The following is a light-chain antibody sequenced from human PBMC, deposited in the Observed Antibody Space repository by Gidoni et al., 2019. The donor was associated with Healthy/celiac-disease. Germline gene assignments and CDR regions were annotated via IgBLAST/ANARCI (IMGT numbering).Light chain of an antibody. V-gene: IGKV3-11*01. J-gene: IGKJ3*01. CDR2: DAS. CDR3: QQRSNWPLVT. Sequence: EIVLTQSPATLSLSPGERATLSCRASQSVSSYLAWYQQKPGQAPRLLIYDASNRATGIPARFSGSGSGKDFTLTISSLEPEDFAVYYCQQRSNWPLVTFGPGTKVDIK. CDR1: QSVSSY.